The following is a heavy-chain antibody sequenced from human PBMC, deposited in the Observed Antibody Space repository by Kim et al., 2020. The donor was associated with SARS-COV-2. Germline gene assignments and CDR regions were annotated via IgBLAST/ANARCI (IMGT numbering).Heavy chain of an antibody. D-gene: IGHD3-22*01. CDR3: ARDRRYYDSSGYLSRADY. Sequence: ASVKVSCKASGYSFTSYGISWVRQALGQGLEWMGWISAYNGNTNYAQKVQGRVSMTTDTSTSTAYMELRSLRSDDTAVYYCARDRRYYDSSGYLSRADYWGQGTLVTVSS. CDR2: ISAYNGNT. J-gene: IGHJ4*02. CDR1: GYSFTSYG. V-gene: IGHV1-18*01.